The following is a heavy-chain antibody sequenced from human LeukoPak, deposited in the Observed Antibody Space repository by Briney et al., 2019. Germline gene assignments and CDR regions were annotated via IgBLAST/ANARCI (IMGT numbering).Heavy chain of an antibody. CDR1: GFTFSSYA. V-gene: IGHV3-48*04. D-gene: IGHD3-22*01. Sequence: GGSLRLSCATSGFTFSSYAMSWVRQAPGKGLEWVSYISSSGSTIYYADSVKGRFTISRDNAKNSLYLQMNSLRAEDTAVYYCARGGLGYYDSSGLTLIDYWGQGTLVTVSS. CDR2: ISSSGSTI. CDR3: ARGGLGYYDSSGLTLIDY. J-gene: IGHJ4*02.